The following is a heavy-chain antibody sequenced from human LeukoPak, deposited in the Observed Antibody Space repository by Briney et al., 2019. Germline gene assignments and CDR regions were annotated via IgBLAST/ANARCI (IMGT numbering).Heavy chain of an antibody. D-gene: IGHD3-22*01. CDR1: GGSFSGYY. V-gene: IGHV4-34*01. Sequence: PSETLSLTCAVYGGSFSGYYWSWIRQPPGKGLEWIGEINHSGSTNYNPSLKSRVTISVDTSKNQFSLKLSSVTAADTAVYYCARGDDYYDSSGYTRVYFQHWGQGTLVTVSS. CDR3: ARGDDYYDSSGYTRVYFQH. J-gene: IGHJ1*01. CDR2: INHSGST.